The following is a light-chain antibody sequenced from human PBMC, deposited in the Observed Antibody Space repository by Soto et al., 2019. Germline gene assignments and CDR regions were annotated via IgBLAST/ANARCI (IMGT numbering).Light chain of an antibody. CDR3: QTWDTGIWV. CDR1: SGHSGYA. CDR2: INNGGSH. Sequence: QPVLTQSPSASASLGASVKLTCTLDSGHSGYAIAWHQQKPEKGPRYLMRINNGGSHSRGVGIPDRFSGSSSGTERYLTISGLQSEDEADYYCQTWDTGIWVFGGGTKLTVL. J-gene: IGLJ3*02. V-gene: IGLV4-69*02.